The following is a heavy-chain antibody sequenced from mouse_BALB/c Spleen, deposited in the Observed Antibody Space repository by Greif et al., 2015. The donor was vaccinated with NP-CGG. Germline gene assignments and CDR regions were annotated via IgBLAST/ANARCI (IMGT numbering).Heavy chain of an antibody. V-gene: IGHV3-8*02. CDR2: ISYSGST. J-gene: IGHJ3*01. CDR3: ARYYDYDRGFAY. D-gene: IGHD2-4*01. CDR1: GDSITSGY. Sequence: VHVKQSGPSLVKPSQTLSLTCSVTGDSITSGYWNWIRKFPGNKLEYMGYISYSGSTYYNPSLKSRISITRDTSKNQYYLQLNSVTTEDTATYYCARYYDYDRGFAYWGQGTLVTVSA.